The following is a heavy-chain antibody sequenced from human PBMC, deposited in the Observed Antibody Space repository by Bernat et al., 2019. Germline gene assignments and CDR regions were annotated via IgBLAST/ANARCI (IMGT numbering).Heavy chain of an antibody. CDR3: AKFDSSGWYRVIQGDGFDI. D-gene: IGHD6-19*01. J-gene: IGHJ3*02. V-gene: IGHV3-23*01. CDR1: GFTFSSYA. CDR2: ISDGCITT. Sequence: EVQLLESGGGLVQPGGSLRVSCAASGFTFSSYAMTWVRQAPGKGLEWVSTISDGCITTYYADSVRGRFTISRDNSKNTLYLQMNSLRAEDTAVYYCAKFDSSGWYRVIQGDGFDIWGQGTMVTVSS.